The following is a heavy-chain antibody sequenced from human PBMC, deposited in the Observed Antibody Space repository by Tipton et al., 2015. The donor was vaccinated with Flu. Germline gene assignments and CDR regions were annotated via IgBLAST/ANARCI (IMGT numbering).Heavy chain of an antibody. J-gene: IGHJ5*02. CDR2: INHSGST. CDR1: GGSFSGYY. V-gene: IGHV4-34*01. Sequence: TLSLTCAVYGGSFSGYYWSWIRQPPGKGLEWIGEINHSGSTNYNPSLKSRVTISVDTSKNQFSLKLSPVTAADTAVYYCARDPNSSSWSPPWGQGTLVTVSS. D-gene: IGHD6-13*01. CDR3: ARDPNSSSWSPP.